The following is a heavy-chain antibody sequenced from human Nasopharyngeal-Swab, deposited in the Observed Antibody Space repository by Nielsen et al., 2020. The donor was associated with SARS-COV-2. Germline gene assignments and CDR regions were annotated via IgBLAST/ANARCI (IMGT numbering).Heavy chain of an antibody. V-gene: IGHV3-21*01. CDR3: ASLGATEPTSYYYYGMDV. D-gene: IGHD5-12*01. CDR1: GFTFSSYS. CDR2: ISSSSSYI. Sequence: GESLKISCAASGFTFSSYSMNWVRQAPGKGLEWVSSISSSSSYIYYADSVKGRFTISRDNAKNSLYLQMNSLGAEDTAVYYCASLGATEPTSYYYYGMDVWGQGTTVTVSS. J-gene: IGHJ6*02.